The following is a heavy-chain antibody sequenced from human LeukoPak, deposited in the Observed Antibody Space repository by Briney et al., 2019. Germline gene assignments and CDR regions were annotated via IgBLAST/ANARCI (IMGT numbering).Heavy chain of an antibody. CDR1: GGSLSSGDYY. V-gene: IGHV4-30-4*01. Sequence: SETLSLTCTVSGGSLSSGDYYWSWIRQPPGKGLEWIGYIYYSGSTYYNPSLKSRVTISVDTSKNQFSLKLSSVTAADTAVYYCAREEGYCSSTSCLNYAFDIWGQGTMVTVSS. D-gene: IGHD2-2*01. CDR3: AREEGYCSSTSCLNYAFDI. J-gene: IGHJ3*02. CDR2: IYYSGST.